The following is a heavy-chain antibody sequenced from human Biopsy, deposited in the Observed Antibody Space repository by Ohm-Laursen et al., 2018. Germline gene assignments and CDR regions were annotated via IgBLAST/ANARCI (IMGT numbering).Heavy chain of an antibody. J-gene: IGHJ4*02. CDR1: GYSFTSYY. Sequence: SVKVSCKVSGYSFTSYYMHWVRQAPGQGLEWMGRINPSGSTTSYPQIFQGRVTMTRDTSKSTVYMELSSLRSADTAVYFCARNTGWYGDLYYFDYWGQGTLVTVSS. CDR3: ARNTGWYGDLYYFDY. D-gene: IGHD6-19*01. V-gene: IGHV1-46*01. CDR2: INPSGSTT.